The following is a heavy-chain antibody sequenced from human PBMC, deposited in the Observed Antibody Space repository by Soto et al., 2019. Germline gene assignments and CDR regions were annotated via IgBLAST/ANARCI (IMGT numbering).Heavy chain of an antibody. V-gene: IGHV3-53*01. CDR1: GFTVSSNY. CDR2: IYSGGST. D-gene: IGHD2-8*01. J-gene: IGHJ6*02. CDR3: ARARMLVPSSGQRVKWYYGMDV. Sequence: EVQLVESGGGLIQPGGSLRLSCAASGFTVSSNYMSWVRQAPGKGLEWVSVIYSGGSTYYADSVKGRFTISRDNSKNTLYLQINSLRAGDTAVYYCARARMLVPSSGQRVKWYYGMDVWGQGATVTVSS.